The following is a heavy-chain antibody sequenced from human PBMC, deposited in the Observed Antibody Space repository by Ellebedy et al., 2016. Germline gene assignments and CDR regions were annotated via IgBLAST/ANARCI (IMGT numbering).Heavy chain of an antibody. V-gene: IGHV1-69*13. CDR1: GGTFNSYV. Sequence: SVKVSXXASGGTFNSYVITWVRQAPGQGLEWMGGIIPILGTPTYAQKFQGRVAISADEYTSTVYMELSSLRSEDTAVYYCARDIVGHCSGDSCYHYFDHWGQGTLVTVSS. CDR3: ARDIVGHCSGDSCYHYFDH. D-gene: IGHD2-15*01. J-gene: IGHJ4*02. CDR2: IIPILGTP.